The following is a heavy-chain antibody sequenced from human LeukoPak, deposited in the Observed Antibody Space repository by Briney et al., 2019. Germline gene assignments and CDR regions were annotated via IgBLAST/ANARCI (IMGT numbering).Heavy chain of an antibody. CDR3: ARDEDYDFWSGYYGY. V-gene: IGHV3-74*01. Sequence: PGGSLRLSCAASGFTFSSYWMHWVRQAPGKGLVWVSRINSDGSSTSYADSVKGRFTISRDNAKNTLYLQMNSLRAEDTAVYYCARDEDYDFWSGYYGYWGQGTLVTDSS. D-gene: IGHD3-3*01. CDR1: GFTFSSYW. CDR2: INSDGSST. J-gene: IGHJ4*02.